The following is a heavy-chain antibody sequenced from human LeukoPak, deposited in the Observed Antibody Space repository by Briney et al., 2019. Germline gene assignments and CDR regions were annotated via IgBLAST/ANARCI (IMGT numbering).Heavy chain of an antibody. Sequence: GGSLRLSCAASGFTFSSYGMHWVRQAPGKGLEWVAFIRYDGSNKYYADSVKGRFTISRDNSKNTLYLQMNSLRAEDTAVYYCARGRRPRSGSYYKLFDYWGQGTLVTVSS. D-gene: IGHD3-10*01. J-gene: IGHJ4*02. CDR1: GFTFSSYG. CDR2: IRYDGSNK. CDR3: ARGRRPRSGSYYKLFDY. V-gene: IGHV3-30*02.